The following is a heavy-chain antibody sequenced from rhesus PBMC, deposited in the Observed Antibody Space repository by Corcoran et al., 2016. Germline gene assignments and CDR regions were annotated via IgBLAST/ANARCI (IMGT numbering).Heavy chain of an antibody. J-gene: IGHJ4*01. Sequence: QLQLQESGPGLVKPSETLSLTCAVSGGSISRRYWCWIRQAPGKGLEWIGYIYGSGSSTIYNPSLKSRVTLSVDTSKNQLSLKLISVTAADTAVYYCATSNYGFYFDYWGQGVLVTVSS. CDR3: ATSNYGFYFDY. D-gene: IGHD4-17*01. V-gene: IGHV4-169*01. CDR1: GGSISRRY. CDR2: IYGSGSST.